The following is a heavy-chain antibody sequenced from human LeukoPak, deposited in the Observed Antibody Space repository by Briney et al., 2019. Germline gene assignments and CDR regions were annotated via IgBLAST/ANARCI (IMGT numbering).Heavy chain of an antibody. V-gene: IGHV3-23*01. J-gene: IGHJ4*02. D-gene: IGHD2-2*02. CDR2: ISGSGGST. CDR1: GFTFSSYA. Sequence: QPGGSLRLSCAASGFTFSSYAMSWVRQAPGKGLEWASAISGSGGSTYYADSVKGRFTISRDNSKNTLYLQMNSLRAEDTAVYYCAKVGYCSSTSCYREIGYWGQGTLVTVSS. CDR3: AKVGYCSSTSCYREIGY.